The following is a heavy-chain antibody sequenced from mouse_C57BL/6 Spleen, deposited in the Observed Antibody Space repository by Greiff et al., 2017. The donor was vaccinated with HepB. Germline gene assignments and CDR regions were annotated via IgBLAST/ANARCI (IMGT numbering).Heavy chain of an antibody. CDR2: IYPRSGNT. Sequence: QVQLKQSGAELARPGASVKLSCKASGYTFTSYGISWVKQRTGQGLEWIGEIYPRSGNTYYNEKFKGKATLTADKSSSTAYMELRSLTSEDSAVYFCAREGYDYPFDYWGQGTTLTVSS. V-gene: IGHV1-81*01. CDR3: AREGYDYPFDY. J-gene: IGHJ2*01. CDR1: GYTFTSYG. D-gene: IGHD2-4*01.